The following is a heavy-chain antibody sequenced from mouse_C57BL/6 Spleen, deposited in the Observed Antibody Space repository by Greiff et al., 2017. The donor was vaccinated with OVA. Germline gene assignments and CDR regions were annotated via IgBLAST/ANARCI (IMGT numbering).Heavy chain of an antibody. CDR2: IDPSDSYT. D-gene: IGHD2-4*01. V-gene: IGHV1-59*01. J-gene: IGHJ3*01. CDR3: ARVYDYDEAY. Sequence: QVQLQQPGAELVRPGTSVKLSCKASGYTFTSYWMHWVKQRPGQGLEWIGVIDPSDSYTNYNQKFKGKATLTVDTSSSTAYMQLSSLTSEDSAVYYCARVYDYDEAYWGQGTLVTVSA. CDR1: GYTFTSYW.